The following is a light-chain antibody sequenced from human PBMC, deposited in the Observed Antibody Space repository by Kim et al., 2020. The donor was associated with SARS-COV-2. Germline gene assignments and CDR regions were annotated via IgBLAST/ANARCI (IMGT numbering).Light chain of an antibody. CDR2: QHT. CDR1: NLGDKY. J-gene: IGLJ3*02. V-gene: IGLV3-1*01. CDR3: QAWDNNAAV. Sequence: SVSPGKTVTITCSGSNLGDKYAYWYQKKAGQSPVLVIYQHTKRPSGISQRFSGSSSGNTATLTISRAQTMDEADYYCQAWDNNAAVFGGGTQLTV.